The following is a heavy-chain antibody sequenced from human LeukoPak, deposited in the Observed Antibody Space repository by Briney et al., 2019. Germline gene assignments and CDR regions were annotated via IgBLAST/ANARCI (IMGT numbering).Heavy chain of an antibody. CDR2: TYYRSKWNN. CDR3: ARYSGLGVPDY. D-gene: IGHD2-21*01. Sequence: SQTLSLTCAISGDSVSSNGAAWTWIRQSPSRGLEWLGRTYYRSKWNNDYAVSVRGRITINPDTSKNQFSLLLNSVTPEDTAVYYCARYSGLGVPDYWGQGTLVTVSS. J-gene: IGHJ4*02. V-gene: IGHV6-1*01. CDR1: GDSVSSNGAA.